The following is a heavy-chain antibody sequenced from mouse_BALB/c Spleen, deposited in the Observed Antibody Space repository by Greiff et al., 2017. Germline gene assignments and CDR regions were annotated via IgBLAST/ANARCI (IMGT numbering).Heavy chain of an antibody. J-gene: IGHJ2*01. V-gene: IGHV1-54*01. Sequence: QVHVKQSGAELVRPGTSVKVSCKASGYAFTNYLIEWVKQRPGQGLEWIGVINPGSGGTNYNEKFKGKATLTADKSSSTAYMQLSSLTSDDSAVYFCAKTARAWYYFDYWGQGTTLTVSS. CDR2: INPGSGGT. CDR3: AKTARAWYYFDY. D-gene: IGHD3-2*01. CDR1: GYAFTNYL.